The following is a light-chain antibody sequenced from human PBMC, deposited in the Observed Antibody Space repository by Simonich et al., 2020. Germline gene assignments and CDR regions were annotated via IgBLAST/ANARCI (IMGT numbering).Light chain of an antibody. CDR2: WAS. J-gene: IGKJ1*01. V-gene: IGKV4-1*01. Sequence: DIVMTQSPDSLAVSLGERATINCKSSQSVLYSSNNKNHLAWYQQKPGQPPKLLIYWASTLESGVPDRVSGSGSGTDFTLTISSLQAEDVAVYYCQQYYSTPWTFGQGTKVEIK. CDR3: QQYYSTPWT. CDR1: QSVLYSSNNKNH.